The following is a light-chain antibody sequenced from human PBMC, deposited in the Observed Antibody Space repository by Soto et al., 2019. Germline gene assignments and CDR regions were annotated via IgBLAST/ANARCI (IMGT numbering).Light chain of an antibody. Sequence: QSVLTQPPSASGTPGQRVTISCSGSSSNIGSNSANWYQQLPGTAPKLLIYSNNQRRSGVPDRFSGSKSGTSATLAISGLQSEEEADYYCTSWDDSVHGPLFGGGTKLTVL. CDR1: SSNIGSNS. CDR2: SNN. J-gene: IGLJ2*01. CDR3: TSWDDSVHGPL. V-gene: IGLV1-44*01.